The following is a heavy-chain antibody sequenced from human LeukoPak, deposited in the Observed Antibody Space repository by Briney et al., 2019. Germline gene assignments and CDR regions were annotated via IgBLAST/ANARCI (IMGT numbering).Heavy chain of an antibody. Sequence: SETLSLTCTVSGGSISSYYWSWLRQPPGEGLEWIGNIYYSGSTNYNPSLKSRVTISVDTSKNQFSLKLSSVTAADTAVYYCARVDTAMVFGGGEHWFDPWGQGTLVTVSS. J-gene: IGHJ5*02. D-gene: IGHD5-18*01. V-gene: IGHV4-59*01. CDR2: IYYSGST. CDR3: ARVDTAMVFGGGEHWFDP. CDR1: GGSISSYY.